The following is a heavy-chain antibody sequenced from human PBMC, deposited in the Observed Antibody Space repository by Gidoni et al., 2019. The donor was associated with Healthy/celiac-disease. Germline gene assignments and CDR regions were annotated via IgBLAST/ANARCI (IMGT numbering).Heavy chain of an antibody. Sequence: EVQLVESGGGLVKPGGSLRLSCAASGFTFSSYSMNWVRQAPGKGLEWVSSISSSSSYIYYADSVKGRFTISRDNAKNSLYLQMNSLRAEDTAVYYCARGAVAVDYFDYWGQGTLVTVSS. V-gene: IGHV3-21*01. CDR3: ARGAVAVDYFDY. CDR1: GFTFSSYS. CDR2: ISSSSSYI. D-gene: IGHD6-19*01. J-gene: IGHJ4*02.